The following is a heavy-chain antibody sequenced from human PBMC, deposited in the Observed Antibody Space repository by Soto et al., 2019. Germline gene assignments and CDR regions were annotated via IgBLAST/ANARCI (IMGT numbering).Heavy chain of an antibody. CDR1: GFTFSSYA. J-gene: IGHJ4*02. Sequence: PGGSLRLSCAASGFTFSSYAMSWVRQAPGKGLEWVTAISGSGGSTYYADSVKGRFTISRDNSKNTLYLQMNSLRAEDTAVYYCAKDPGVVVANDYWGQGTLVTVSS. V-gene: IGHV3-23*01. CDR2: ISGSGGST. CDR3: AKDPGVVVANDY. D-gene: IGHD2-21*01.